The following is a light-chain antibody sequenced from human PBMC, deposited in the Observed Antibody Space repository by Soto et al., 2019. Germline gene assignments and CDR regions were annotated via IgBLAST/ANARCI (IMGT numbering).Light chain of an antibody. Sequence: QSVLTQPASVSGSPGQSITISCTGTSSDVGGYNYVSWYQQHPGKVPKLLIYEVSNRPSGVSNRFSGSKSGNTASLTISRLQAEDEANYYCSSYTSSSTYVFGTGTKVTVL. J-gene: IGLJ1*01. CDR1: SSDVGGYNY. V-gene: IGLV2-14*01. CDR3: SSYTSSSTYV. CDR2: EVS.